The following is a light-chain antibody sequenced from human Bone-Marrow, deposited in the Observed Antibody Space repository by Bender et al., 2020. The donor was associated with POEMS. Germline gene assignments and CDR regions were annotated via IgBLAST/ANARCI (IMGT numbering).Light chain of an antibody. CDR3: TSYTSTNTIV. J-gene: IGLJ1*01. CDR2: EVT. CDR1: SNDIGNFKN. V-gene: IGLV2-14*01. Sequence: QSALTQPASVSGSPGQSITSSCTGTSNDIGNFKNVSWYRQSPGKAPHLLIYEVTRRPSGVSNLCSPAKFANTASLTISGLQAEDEAYYYCTSYTSTNTIVFGTGTKVSVL.